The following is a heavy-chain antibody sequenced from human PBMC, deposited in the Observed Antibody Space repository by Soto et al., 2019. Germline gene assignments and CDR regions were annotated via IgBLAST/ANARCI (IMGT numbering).Heavy chain of an antibody. CDR2: IYYSGIT. D-gene: IGHD2-2*01. CDR1: GGSISSSSYY. V-gene: IGHV4-39*01. J-gene: IGHJ5*01. Sequence: SETLSLTCPVSGGSISSSSYYWAWIRQPPGRGLEWIGSIYYSGITYYSASVKSRVTISIDTSKNQFSLRLSSVTAADTAVYYCVRFFGCSTTCSFDSWGPGTRVTVSS. CDR3: VRFFGCSTTCSFDS.